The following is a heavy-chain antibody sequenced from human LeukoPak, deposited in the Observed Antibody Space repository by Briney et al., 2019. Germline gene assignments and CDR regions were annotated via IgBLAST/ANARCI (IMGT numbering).Heavy chain of an antibody. CDR2: ISWNSGSI. CDR3: AKGGVPDY. D-gene: IGHD3-10*01. V-gene: IGHV3-9*01. Sequence: GGSLRLSCVASGFTFSSYNMNWVRQAPGKGLEWVSGISWNSGSIGYADSVKGRFTISRDNAKNSLYLQMNSLRAEDTALYYCAKGGVPDYWGQGTLVTVSS. J-gene: IGHJ4*02. CDR1: GFTFSSYN.